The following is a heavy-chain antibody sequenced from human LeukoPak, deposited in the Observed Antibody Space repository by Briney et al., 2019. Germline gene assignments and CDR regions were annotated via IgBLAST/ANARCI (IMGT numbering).Heavy chain of an antibody. J-gene: IGHJ4*02. CDR2: MNPNSGNT. CDR3: ARAMRLRYFDWFRFPLLGVFDY. Sequence: ASVKVSCKASGYTFTSYDINWVRQATGQGLEWMGWMNPNSGNTGYAQKFQGRVTITRNTSISTAYMELSSLRSEDTAVYYCARAMRLRYFDWFRFPLLGVFDYWGQGTLVTVSS. D-gene: IGHD3-9*01. V-gene: IGHV1-8*03. CDR1: GYTFTSYD.